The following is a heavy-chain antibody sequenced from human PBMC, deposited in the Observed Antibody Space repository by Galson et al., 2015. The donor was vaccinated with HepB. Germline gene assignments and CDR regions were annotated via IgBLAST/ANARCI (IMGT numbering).Heavy chain of an antibody. CDR1: GFTFSSYA. V-gene: IGHV3-30*04. CDR2: ISYDGSNK. CDR3: AGSIAVAGQDPPWYYYYFGMDV. J-gene: IGHJ6*02. D-gene: IGHD6-19*01. Sequence: SLRLSCAASGFTFSSYAMHWVRQAPGKGLEWVAVISYDGSNKYYADSVKGRFTISRDNSKNTLYLQMNSLRAEDTAVYYCAGSIAVAGQDPPWYYYYFGMDVWGQGTTVTVSS.